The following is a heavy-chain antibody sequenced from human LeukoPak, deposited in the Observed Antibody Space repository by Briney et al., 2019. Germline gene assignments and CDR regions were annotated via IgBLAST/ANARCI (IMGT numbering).Heavy chain of an antibody. Sequence: PGGSLRLSCAASGFTVSSTYMSWVRQAPGQGLEWVSLLYSSGITFYAESVQGRFTISRDNCKNTLYLQMNSLRAEDTAIYYCARDSSSFPNYFDFWGQGTLVTVSS. V-gene: IGHV3-53*01. D-gene: IGHD3-3*02. CDR2: LYSSGIT. J-gene: IGHJ4*02. CDR1: GFTVSSTY. CDR3: ARDSSSFPNYFDF.